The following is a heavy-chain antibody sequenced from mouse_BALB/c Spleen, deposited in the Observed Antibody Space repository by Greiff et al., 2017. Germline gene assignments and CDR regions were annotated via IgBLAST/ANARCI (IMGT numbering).Heavy chain of an antibody. CDR3: ARPGDN. V-gene: IGHV5-6*02. J-gene: IGHJ3*01. CDR2: ISSGGSYT. Sequence: EVKLVESGGDLVKPGGSLKLSCAASGFTFSSYGMSWVRQTPDKRLEWVATISSGGSYTYYPDSVKGRFTISRDNAKNTLYLQMSSLKSEDTAMYYCARPGDNWGQGTLVTVSA. CDR1: GFTFSSYG.